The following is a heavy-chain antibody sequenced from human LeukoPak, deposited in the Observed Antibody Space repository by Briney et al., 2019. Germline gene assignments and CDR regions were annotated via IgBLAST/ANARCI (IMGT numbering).Heavy chain of an antibody. V-gene: IGHV4-61*08. Sequence: PSETLSLTCIVSGGSISSGGYYWSWIRQPPGKGLEWIGYIYYSGSTNYNPSLKSRVTISVDTSKNQFSLKLSSVTAADTAVYYCARVHHAGPFWSGPNYYYGMDVWGQGTTVTVSS. CDR2: IYYSGST. CDR1: GGSISSGGYY. CDR3: ARVHHAGPFWSGPNYYYGMDV. D-gene: IGHD3-3*01. J-gene: IGHJ6*02.